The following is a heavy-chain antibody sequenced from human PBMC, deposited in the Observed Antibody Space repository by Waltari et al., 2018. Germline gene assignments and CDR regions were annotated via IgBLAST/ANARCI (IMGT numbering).Heavy chain of an antibody. CDR2: INHNGST. CDR1: GGSFSGYY. V-gene: IGHV4-34*01. CDR3: ARRGGNYCYYGMDV. Sequence: QVQLQPWGAGLLKPSETLSLTCAVYGGSFSGYYWSWIRQPPGKGLEWIGEINHNGSTNYNPALKIRVTISVDTSKNQFSLKLSSVTAADTAVYYCARRGGNYCYYGMDVWGQGTTVTVSS. D-gene: IGHD1-1*01. J-gene: IGHJ6*02.